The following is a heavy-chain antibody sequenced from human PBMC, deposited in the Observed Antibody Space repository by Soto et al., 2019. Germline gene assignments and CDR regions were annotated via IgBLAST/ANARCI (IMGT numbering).Heavy chain of an antibody. CDR1: GGTPSNSA. CDR3: AGGRLVVVGSRAYYGMDV. V-gene: IGHV1-69*01. D-gene: IGHD3-22*01. Sequence: QVHLLLQSGAEVKKPGSSVKVSCKASGGTPSNSAISWVRQAPGQVLEWMGGIIPVFGLVKYAQNFQGRVTITADESTNTAYMELSSLRPEDTAVYYCAGGRLVVVGSRAYYGMDVWGQGTTVTVSS. J-gene: IGHJ6*02. CDR2: IIPVFGLV.